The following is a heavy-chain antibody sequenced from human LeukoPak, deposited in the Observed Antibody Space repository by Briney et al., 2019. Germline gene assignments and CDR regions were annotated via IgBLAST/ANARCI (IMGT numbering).Heavy chain of an antibody. CDR1: GFTFSSYS. D-gene: IGHD6-19*01. CDR3: ARGRPAMHSSGFNDY. J-gene: IGHJ4*01. CDR2: ISSSSSTI. V-gene: IGHV3-48*01. Sequence: GGSLRLSCAASGFTFSSYSMNWVSQAPGKGLEWVSYISSSSSTIYYADSVKGRFTISRDNAKNSLYLQMNSLRAEDTAVYYCARGRPAMHSSGFNDYWGQEPWSPSPQ.